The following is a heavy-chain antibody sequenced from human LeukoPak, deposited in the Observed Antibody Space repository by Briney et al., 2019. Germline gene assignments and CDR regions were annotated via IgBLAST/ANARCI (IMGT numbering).Heavy chain of an antibody. V-gene: IGHV3-43*02. Sequence: GGSLRLSCVASGLNFGESAMHWVRQAPGKGLEWVSLISADGGSAFSADSVKGRFSISRDNSKNSLYLQMDSLRSEDTAMYYCAKESGRFDYWGQGTLVVVSS. CDR1: GLNFGESA. CDR2: ISADGGSA. J-gene: IGHJ4*02. CDR3: AKESGRFDY.